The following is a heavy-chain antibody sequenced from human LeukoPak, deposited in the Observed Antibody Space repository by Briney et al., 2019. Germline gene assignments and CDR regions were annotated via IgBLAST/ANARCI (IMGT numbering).Heavy chain of an antibody. CDR2: ISYDGSNK. J-gene: IGHJ6*03. CDR1: GFTFSSYA. D-gene: IGHD6-6*01. CDR3: ARDGKYSSSSRYYYYYMDV. V-gene: IGHV3-30-3*01. Sequence: GGSLRLSCAASGFTFSSYAMHWVRQAPGKGLEWVAVISYDGSNKYYADSVKGRFTISRDNSKNTLYLQMNSLRAEDTAVYYCARDGKYSSSSRYYYYYMDVWGKGTTVTVSS.